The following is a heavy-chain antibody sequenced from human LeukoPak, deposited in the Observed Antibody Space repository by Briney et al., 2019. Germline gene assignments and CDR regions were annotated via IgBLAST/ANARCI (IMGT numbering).Heavy chain of an antibody. CDR3: ARDAAMTYRGYFDI. D-gene: IGHD6-25*01. CDR1: GFTFDDYT. CDR2: ISWDGGST. J-gene: IGHJ2*01. V-gene: IGHV3-43*01. Sequence: GGSLRLSCAASGFTFDDYTMHWVRQAPGKGLEWVSLISWDGGSTYYADSVKGRFTISRDNSKNTLYLQMNSLRAEDTAVYYCARDAAMTYRGYFDIWGRGTLVTVSS.